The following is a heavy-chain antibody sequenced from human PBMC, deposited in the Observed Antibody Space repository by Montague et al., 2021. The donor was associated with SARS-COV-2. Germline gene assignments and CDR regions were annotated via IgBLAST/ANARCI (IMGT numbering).Heavy chain of an antibody. D-gene: IGHD3-16*02. V-gene: IGHV3-21*01. J-gene: IGHJ4*02. CDR1: GFTFSSYS. CDR3: ARDLGYDYVWGSYRHLDN. Sequence: SLLLSCAASGFTFSSYSMNWVRQAPGKGLEWVSSISSSSSYIYYADSVKGRFTISRDNAKNSLYLQMNSLRAEDTAVYYCARDLGYDYVWGSYRHLDNWGQGTLVTVSS. CDR2: ISSSSSYI.